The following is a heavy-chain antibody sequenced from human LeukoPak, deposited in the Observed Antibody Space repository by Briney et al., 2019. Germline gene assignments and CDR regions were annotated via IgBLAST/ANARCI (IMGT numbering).Heavy chain of an antibody. CDR3: AKGPYDSSGSDY. V-gene: IGHV3-23*01. CDR2: ISGSGGST. Sequence: GGSLRLSCAASGFTFSSYAMSWVRQAPGKWLEWVSAISGSGGSTYYADSVKGRFTISRDNSKNTLYLQMNSLRAEDTAVYYCAKGPYDSSGSDYWGQGTLVIVSS. CDR1: GFTFSSYA. D-gene: IGHD3-22*01. J-gene: IGHJ4*02.